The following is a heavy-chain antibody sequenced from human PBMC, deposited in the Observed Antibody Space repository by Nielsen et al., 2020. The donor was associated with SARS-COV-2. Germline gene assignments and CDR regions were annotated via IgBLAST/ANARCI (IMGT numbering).Heavy chain of an antibody. CDR3: VIVTAALAFDP. J-gene: IGHJ5*02. CDR2: IQVGSGNT. V-gene: IGHV1-3*01. CDR1: GYTSTNFH. Sequence: ASVKVSCKASGYTSTNFHIHWVRQAPGQSLEWMGWIQVGSGNTKYSPKFQGRVTFTSDTSATTALIELSSLKSEDTAVYFCVIVTAALAFDPWGQGSLVTVSS. D-gene: IGHD3-16*02.